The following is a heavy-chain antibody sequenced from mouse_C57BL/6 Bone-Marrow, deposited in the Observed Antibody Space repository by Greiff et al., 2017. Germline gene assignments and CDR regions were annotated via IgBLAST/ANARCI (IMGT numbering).Heavy chain of an antibody. V-gene: IGHV14-2*01. J-gene: IGHJ2*01. Sequence: VQLQQSGAELVKPGASVKLSCTASGFNIKDYYMHWVKQRTEQGLEWIGRIDPEDGETKYAPKFQGTATMSADTSYNTAYLQLTRLTSEETPVPYFAMCTIVATRFDYWGQGTTLTVAS. CDR1: GFNIKDYY. CDR3: AMCTIVATRFDY. D-gene: IGHD1-1*01. CDR2: IDPEDGET.